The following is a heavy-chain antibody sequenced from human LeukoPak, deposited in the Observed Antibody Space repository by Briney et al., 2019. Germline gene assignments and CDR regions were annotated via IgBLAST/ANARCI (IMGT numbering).Heavy chain of an antibody. CDR1: GFTFSSHW. J-gene: IGHJ4*02. Sequence: GGSLRLSCAASGFTFSSHWMSWVRQAPGKGLEWVANINEDGSETYSVDSVKGRFTISRDNAKNSLYLQMNSLRAEDTAVYYCARMSGGPYDILTGYYRDWGQGTLVTVSS. CDR3: ARMSGGPYDILTGYYRD. CDR2: INEDGSET. D-gene: IGHD3-9*01. V-gene: IGHV3-7*01.